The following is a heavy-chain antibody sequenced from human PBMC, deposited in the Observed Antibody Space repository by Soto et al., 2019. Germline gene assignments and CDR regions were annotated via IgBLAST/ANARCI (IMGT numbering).Heavy chain of an antibody. J-gene: IGHJ4*02. CDR1: GGSISSYY. D-gene: IGHD3-22*01. Sequence: SETLSLTCTVSGGSISSYYWSWIRQPPGKGLEWIGYIYYSGSTNYNPPLKSRVTISVDTSKNQFSLKLSSVTAADTAVYYCARGPYYYDSSGNLGLFDYWGQGTLVTVSS. CDR2: IYYSGST. CDR3: ARGPYYYDSSGNLGLFDY. V-gene: IGHV4-59*01.